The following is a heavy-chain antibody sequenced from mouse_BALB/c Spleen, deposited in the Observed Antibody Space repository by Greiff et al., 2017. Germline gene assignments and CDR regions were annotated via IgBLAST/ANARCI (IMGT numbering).Heavy chain of an antibody. D-gene: IGHD2-2*01. V-gene: IGHV1-80*01. Sequence: VQVVESGAELVRPGSSVKISCKASGYAFSSYWMNWVKQRPGQGLEWIGQIYPGDGDTNYNGKFKGKATLTADKSSSTAYMQLSSLTSEDSAVYFCARYGYDSYFDYWGQGTTLTVSS. CDR1: GYAFSSYW. CDR2: IYPGDGDT. J-gene: IGHJ2*01. CDR3: ARYGYDSYFDY.